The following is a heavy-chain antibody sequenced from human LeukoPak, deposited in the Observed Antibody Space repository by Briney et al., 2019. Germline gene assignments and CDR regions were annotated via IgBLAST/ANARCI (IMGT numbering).Heavy chain of an antibody. CDR1: GYTFTSYY. V-gene: IGHV1-46*01. Sequence: ASVKVSCKASGYTFTSYYIHWVRQAPGQGLEWMGVINPSGGSTSYAQRFQGRVTMTSDTSTSTIYMELSSLRSEDTAVYYCARVGGLRTTVVTLDAFDIWGQGTMVTVSS. CDR3: ARVGGLRTTVVTLDAFDI. CDR2: INPSGGST. J-gene: IGHJ3*02. D-gene: IGHD4-23*01.